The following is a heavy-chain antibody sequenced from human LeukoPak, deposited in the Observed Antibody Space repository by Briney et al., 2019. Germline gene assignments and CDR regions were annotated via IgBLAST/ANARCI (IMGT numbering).Heavy chain of an antibody. J-gene: IGHJ6*02. D-gene: IGHD3-10*01. CDR1: GFTFSSYW. Sequence: PGGSLRLSCAASGFTFSSYWMSWVRQAPGKGLEWVANIKQDGSEKYYVDSVKGRFTISRDNAKNSLYLQMNSLRAEDTAVYYCARDMWFGELLNYYYYYGMDVWGQGTTVTVSS. V-gene: IGHV3-7*01. CDR2: IKQDGSEK. CDR3: ARDMWFGELLNYYYYYGMDV.